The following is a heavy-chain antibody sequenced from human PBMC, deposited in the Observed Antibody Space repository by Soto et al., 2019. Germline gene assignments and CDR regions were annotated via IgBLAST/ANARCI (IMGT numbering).Heavy chain of an antibody. CDR1: GGSVRRGNYY. V-gene: IGHV4-31*03. Sequence: QVQLQESGPGLVKPSQTLSLTCTVSGGSVRRGNYYWSWIRQFPGKGLEWIGYISNSGRTHYNPSLMSRTTILVDTSKNECFLELRSVTAADTALYYCARADYATGSYYPDYWGQGTLVTVSS. J-gene: IGHJ4*02. D-gene: IGHD3-10*01. CDR3: ARADYATGSYYPDY. CDR2: ISNSGRT.